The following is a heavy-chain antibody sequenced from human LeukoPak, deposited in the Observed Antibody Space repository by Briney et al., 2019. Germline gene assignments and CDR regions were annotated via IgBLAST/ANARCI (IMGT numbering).Heavy chain of an antibody. CDR2: ITSGGST. V-gene: IGHV3-23*01. CDR3: AKGRPLDY. Sequence: GRSLRLSCAASGFTFSSYAMSWVRQAPGKGLEWVSVITSGGSTYYADSVKGRFTISRDNSKNTLYLQVNSLRAEDTAVYYCAKGRPLDYWGQGTLVTVSS. CDR1: GFTFSSYA. J-gene: IGHJ4*02.